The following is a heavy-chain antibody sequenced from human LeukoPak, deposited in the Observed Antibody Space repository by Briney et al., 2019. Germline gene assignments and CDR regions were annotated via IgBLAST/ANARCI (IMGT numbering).Heavy chain of an antibody. V-gene: IGHV3-30*01. Sequence: GRSLRLSCAASGFTFSSYAMHWVRQAPGKGLGWVAVISYDGSNKYYADSVKGRFTISRDNSKNTLYLQMNSLRAEDTAVYYCAREYGSGSYYKGFNWFDPWGQGTLVTVSS. J-gene: IGHJ5*02. D-gene: IGHD3-10*01. CDR1: GFTFSSYA. CDR3: AREYGSGSYYKGFNWFDP. CDR2: ISYDGSNK.